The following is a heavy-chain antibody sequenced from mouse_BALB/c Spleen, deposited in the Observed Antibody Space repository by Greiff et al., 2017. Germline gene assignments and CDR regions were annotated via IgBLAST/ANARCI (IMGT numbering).Heavy chain of an antibody. CDR2: IDTSDSYT. CDR1: GFNIKDTY. J-gene: IGHJ2*01. CDR3: ARGRGDYFDY. Sequence: QVQLQQSGAELVKPGASVKLSCTASGFNIKDTYMHWVKQRPGQGLEWIGAIDTSDSYTSYNQKFKGKATLTVDESSSTAYMQLSSLTSEDSAVYYCARGRGDYFDYWGQGTTLTVSS. V-gene: IGHV1-69*02.